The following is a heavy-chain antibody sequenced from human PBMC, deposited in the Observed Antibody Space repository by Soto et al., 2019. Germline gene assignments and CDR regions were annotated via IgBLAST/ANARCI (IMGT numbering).Heavy chain of an antibody. CDR2: ISGSGGST. CDR1: GFTFSSYA. V-gene: IGHV3-23*01. D-gene: IGHD3-10*01. J-gene: IGHJ4*02. CDR3: ASGVRGTRYY. Sequence: EVQLLESGGGLVQPGGSLRLSCAASGFTFSSYAMSWVRQAPGKGLEWVSAISGSGGSTYYADSVKGRFTISRDNSKNALDLQMNSLRAEDTAVYYCASGVRGTRYYWGQGTLVTVSS.